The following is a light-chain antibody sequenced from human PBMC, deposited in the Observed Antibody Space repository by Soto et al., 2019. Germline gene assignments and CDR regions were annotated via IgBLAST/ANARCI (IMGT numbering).Light chain of an antibody. Sequence: EIVLTQSPGTLSLSPVERATLYCMASQSVSSSYLAWYQQKPGQAPRLLIYDASNRATGIPARFSGSGSGTDFTLTISSLEPEDFAVYYCQQRSNWLITCGQGTRREIK. J-gene: IGKJ5*01. CDR2: DAS. V-gene: IGKV3D-20*02. CDR3: QQRSNWLIT. CDR1: QSVSSSY.